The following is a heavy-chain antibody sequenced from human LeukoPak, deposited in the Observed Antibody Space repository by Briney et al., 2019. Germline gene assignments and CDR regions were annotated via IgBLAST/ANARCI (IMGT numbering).Heavy chain of an antibody. J-gene: IGHJ5*02. Sequence: GGSLRLSCAASGFTSSSYTIHWVRQPPGKGLEWVAVISFDGSNKYYADSVKGRFTISRDNSKNTLYLQMNSLRAEDTAVYYCAREELGSSLGFDPWGQGTLVTVSS. CDR3: AREELGSSLGFDP. V-gene: IGHV3-30-3*01. CDR2: ISFDGSNK. D-gene: IGHD3-16*01. CDR1: GFTSSSYT.